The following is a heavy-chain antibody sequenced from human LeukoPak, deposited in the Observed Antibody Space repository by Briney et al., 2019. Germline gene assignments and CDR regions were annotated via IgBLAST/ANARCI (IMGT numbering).Heavy chain of an antibody. Sequence: PGGSLRLSCAASGFTFSSYAVTWVRQAPGKGLEWVSLIYSGGSTYYADSVMGRSTISRDKSDNTLYLQMNSLRAEDTAVYYCATGGRSGVAFESWGQGTLVTVSS. V-gene: IGHV3-23*03. CDR3: ATGGRSGVAFES. J-gene: IGHJ4*02. D-gene: IGHD2-15*01. CDR1: GFTFSSYA. CDR2: IYSGGST.